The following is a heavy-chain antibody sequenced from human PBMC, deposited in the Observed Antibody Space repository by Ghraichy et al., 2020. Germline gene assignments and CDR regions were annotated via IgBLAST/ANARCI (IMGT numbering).Heavy chain of an antibody. CDR3: ARESPKIVLVGAATRRPHYGLDV. D-gene: IGHD2-15*01. V-gene: IGHV4-34*01. CDR2: INHSGST. CDR1: GGSFTGYS. Sequence: SETLSLTCAVYGGSFTGYSWSWIRQPPGKGLEWIGEINHSGSTNYHPSLKSRVTILVDTSKNQFSLRLSSVTAADTAVYYCARESPKIVLVGAATRRPHYGLDVWGQGTTVTVSS. J-gene: IGHJ6*02.